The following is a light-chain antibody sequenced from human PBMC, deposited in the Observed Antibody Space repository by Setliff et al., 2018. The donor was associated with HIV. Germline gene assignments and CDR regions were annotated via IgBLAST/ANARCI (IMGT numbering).Light chain of an antibody. Sequence: QSALPQPASVSGSPGQSITISCTGTRSDVGAYNYVSWYQQHPGKAPKLMIYEVSNRPSGVSNRFSGSKSGNTASLTISGLQAEDEADYFCSSYIGGSTLFVLGPGTKVTVL. CDR1: RSDVGAYNY. J-gene: IGLJ1*01. V-gene: IGLV2-14*01. CDR3: SSYIGGSTLFV. CDR2: EVS.